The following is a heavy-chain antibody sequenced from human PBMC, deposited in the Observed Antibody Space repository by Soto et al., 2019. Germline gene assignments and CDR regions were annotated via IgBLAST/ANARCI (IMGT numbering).Heavy chain of an antibody. V-gene: IGHV4-39*01. J-gene: IGHJ5*02. D-gene: IGHD2-2*01. CDR1: GGSISSSSYY. CDR3: ASEGYCSSTSCYGGLFDP. Sequence: QLQLQESGPGLVKPSETLSLTCTVSGGSISSSSYYWGWIRQPPGKGLEWIGSIYYSGSTYYNPSLKRRVTISVEASKDQFSLKLSSVTAADTAVYYCASEGYCSSTSCYGGLFDPWGQGTLVTVSS. CDR2: IYYSGST.